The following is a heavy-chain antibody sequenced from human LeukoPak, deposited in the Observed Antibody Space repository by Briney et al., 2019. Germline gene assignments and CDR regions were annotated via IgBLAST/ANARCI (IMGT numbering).Heavy chain of an antibody. D-gene: IGHD6-13*01. J-gene: IGHJ4*02. CDR3: TKLTKRMYSSSWYGGFDS. CDR2: ISLNSGSI. Sequence: PGRSLRLSYEASGFTFDDYAMHWVRQAPGKGLEWVSGISLNSGSIGYADSVKGRFTISRDNAKNSLYLEMNSLRADDTAFYYCTKLTKRMYSSSWYGGFDSWGQGTLVTVSS. V-gene: IGHV3-9*01. CDR1: GFTFDDYA.